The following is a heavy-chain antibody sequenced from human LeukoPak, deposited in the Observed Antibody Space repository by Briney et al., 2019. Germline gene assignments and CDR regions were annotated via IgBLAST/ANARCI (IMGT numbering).Heavy chain of an antibody. J-gene: IGHJ4*02. CDR1: GYTFTSYG. D-gene: IGHD5-24*01. CDR3: ARRPRDGYKTLLPIDY. CDR2: ISAYNGNT. V-gene: IGHV1-18*01. Sequence: ASVKVSCKASGYTFTSYGISWVRQAPGQGLEWMGWISAYNGNTNYAQKLQGRVTMTTDTSTSTAYMELRSLRSDDTAVYYCARRPRDGYKTLLPIDYWGQGTLVTVSS.